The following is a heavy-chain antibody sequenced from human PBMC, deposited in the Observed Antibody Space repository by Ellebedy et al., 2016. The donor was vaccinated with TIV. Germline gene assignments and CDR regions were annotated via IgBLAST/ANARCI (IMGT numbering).Heavy chain of an antibody. J-gene: IGHJ5*02. D-gene: IGHD1-1*01. CDR3: AAGNDGGWFDP. Sequence: ASVKVSCKASGGTFSSYPISWVRQAPGQGLEWMGRIIPILGIANYAQKFQGRVTITADKSTSTAYMELSSLRSEDTAVYYCAAGNDGGWFDPWGQGTLVTVSS. CDR2: IIPILGIA. V-gene: IGHV1-69*02. CDR1: GGTFSSYP.